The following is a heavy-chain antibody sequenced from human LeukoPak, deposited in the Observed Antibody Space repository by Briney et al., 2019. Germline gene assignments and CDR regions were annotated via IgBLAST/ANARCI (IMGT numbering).Heavy chain of an antibody. CDR1: GGSITSYH. D-gene: IGHD5-24*01. J-gene: IGHJ4*02. Sequence: SETLSLTCTISGGSITSYHWSWIRQPPGKGLEWIGYIYYSGSTNYNPSLKSRVTISVDASKNQFSLNLRSVTAADTAVYYCARGSRDGYNHFDYWGQGTLVTVSS. CDR3: ARGSRDGYNHFDY. V-gene: IGHV4-59*01. CDR2: IYYSGST.